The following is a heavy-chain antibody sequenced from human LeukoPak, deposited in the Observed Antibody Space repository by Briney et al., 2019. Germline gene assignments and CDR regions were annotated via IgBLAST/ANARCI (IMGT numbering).Heavy chain of an antibody. D-gene: IGHD2-2*01. Sequence: SETLSLTCTVSGGSISSYYWSWIRQPPGKGLDWIGYIYYSGSTNYNPSLKSRVTISVDTSKNQFSLKLSSVTAADTAVYYCARRGYQLLEGFDYWGQGTLVTVSS. V-gene: IGHV4-59*01. CDR2: IYYSGST. CDR1: GGSISSYY. CDR3: ARRGYQLLEGFDY. J-gene: IGHJ4*02.